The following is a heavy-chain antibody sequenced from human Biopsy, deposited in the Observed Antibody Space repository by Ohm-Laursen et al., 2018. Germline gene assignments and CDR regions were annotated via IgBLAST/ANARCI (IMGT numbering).Heavy chain of an antibody. D-gene: IGHD3-10*01. V-gene: IGHV3-11*01. CDR1: GFTFSDYY. CDR3: ARDGAGSYHDY. Sequence: SLRLSCSASGFTFSDYYMSWIRQAPGKGLEWLSYISGSGTTIFYADSVKGRFTVSRGNAKNPLYLQMNSLTVEDTAVYYCARDGAGSYHDYWGQGSLVTVSS. CDR2: ISGSGTTI. J-gene: IGHJ4*02.